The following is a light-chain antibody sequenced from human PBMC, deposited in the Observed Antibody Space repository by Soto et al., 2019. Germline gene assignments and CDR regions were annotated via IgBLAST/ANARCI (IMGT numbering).Light chain of an antibody. CDR1: QSVSSY. J-gene: IGKJ4*01. Sequence: EIVLTQSPATLSLSPGERATLSCRASQSVSSYLAWYQQKPGQAPRLLIYDASNRATGIPARFSGSGSGTDFALTISRLEPEDFAVYYCQQRSNWPPGPTFGGGTKADI. CDR3: QQRSNWPPGPT. CDR2: DAS. V-gene: IGKV3-11*01.